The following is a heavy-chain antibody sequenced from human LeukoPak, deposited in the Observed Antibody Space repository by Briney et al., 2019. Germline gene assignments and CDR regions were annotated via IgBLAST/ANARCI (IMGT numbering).Heavy chain of an antibody. Sequence: GGSLRLSWAASGFTFSSYGMHWVRQAPGKGLDGVAGIWYDGSNKYYADSVKGRFTISRDNSKNTLSLPMNSLRAEDTAVYYCAIANYDILTGYHLPYYYYYMDVWGKGTTVTVSS. V-gene: IGHV3-33*03. J-gene: IGHJ6*03. D-gene: IGHD3-9*01. CDR1: GFTFSSYG. CDR3: AIANYDILTGYHLPYYYYYMDV. CDR2: IWYDGSNK.